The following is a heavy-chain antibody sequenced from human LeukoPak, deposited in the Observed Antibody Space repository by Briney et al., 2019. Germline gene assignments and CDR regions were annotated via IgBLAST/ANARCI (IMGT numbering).Heavy chain of an antibody. CDR2: INSDGSST. J-gene: IGHJ4*02. CDR1: GFTFSSYW. CDR3: ANTYYYDSSGYGVGY. D-gene: IGHD3-22*01. Sequence: GGSLRLSCAASGFTFSSYWMHWVRQAPGKGLVWVSRINSDGSSTRYADSVKGRFTISRDNAKNTLYLQMNSLRAEDTAVYYCANTYYYDSSGYGVGYWGQGTLVTVSS. V-gene: IGHV3-74*01.